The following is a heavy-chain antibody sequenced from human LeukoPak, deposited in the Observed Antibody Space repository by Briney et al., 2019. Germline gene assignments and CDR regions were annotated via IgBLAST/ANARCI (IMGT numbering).Heavy chain of an antibody. CDR2: IYYSGST. D-gene: IGHD3-22*01. Sequence: PSETLSLTCTVSGGSLSTYYWSWIRQPPGEGLEWIGYIYYSGSTNYNPSLMSRVTISVDTSKNQFSLKLSSVTAADTAVYYCASSYDSSGYYNTLDYWGQGTLVTVSS. CDR1: GGSLSTYY. V-gene: IGHV4-59*08. J-gene: IGHJ4*02. CDR3: ASSYDSSGYYNTLDY.